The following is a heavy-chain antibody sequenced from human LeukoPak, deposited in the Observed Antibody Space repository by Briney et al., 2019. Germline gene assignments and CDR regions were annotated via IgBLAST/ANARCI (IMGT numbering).Heavy chain of an antibody. CDR2: ISYDGSNK. Sequence: PGRSLRLSCAASGFTFSSFAIHWVRQAPGKGLEWVAAISYDGSNKYYADSVKGRFTISRDNSKNTLSLQMNSLRAEDTAVYYCARGGGYSGRFIIRQLYYFDYWGQGTLVTVSS. D-gene: IGHD5-12*01. J-gene: IGHJ4*02. V-gene: IGHV3-30*04. CDR3: ARGGGYSGRFIIRQLYYFDY. CDR1: GFTFSSFA.